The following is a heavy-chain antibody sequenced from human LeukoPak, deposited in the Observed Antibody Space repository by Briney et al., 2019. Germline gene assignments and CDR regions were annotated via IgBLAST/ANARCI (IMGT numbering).Heavy chain of an antibody. J-gene: IGHJ4*02. CDR1: GGSISSYY. CDR3: ARDPRDCSGGSCYFDY. CDR2: IYYSGST. V-gene: IGHV4-59*01. Sequence: SETLSLTCTVSGGSISSYYWSWIRQPPGKGLEWIGYIYYSGSTNYNPSLKSRVTISVDTSKNQFSLKLSSVTAADTAVYYCARDPRDCSGGSCYFDYWGQGTLVTVSS. D-gene: IGHD2-15*01.